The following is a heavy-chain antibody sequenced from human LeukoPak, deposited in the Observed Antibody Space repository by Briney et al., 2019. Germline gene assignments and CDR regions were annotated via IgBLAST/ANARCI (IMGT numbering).Heavy chain of an antibody. CDR2: TSGSVGST. Sequence: GGSLRLSCAASGFTLSSYAMSWVRQAPGNGLAWVSATSGSVGSTYYADSVKGRFTISRDNSKNTLYLQTNSLRAEDTAVYYCAKEMDYKLYYYYYYMDVWGKGTTVTVSS. J-gene: IGHJ6*03. V-gene: IGHV3-23*01. CDR1: GFTLSSYA. CDR3: AKEMDYKLYYYYYYMDV. D-gene: IGHD4-11*01.